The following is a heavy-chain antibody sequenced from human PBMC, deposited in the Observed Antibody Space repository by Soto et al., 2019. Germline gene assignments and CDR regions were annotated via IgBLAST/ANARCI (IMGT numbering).Heavy chain of an antibody. Sequence: QVQLVESGGGVVQPGTSLRLSCAASGFIFSTYDIHWVRQAPGKGLEWVALISNDGSSKYYADSVKGRFTISRDNSKNTLYRQMNSLRPEDTAVYYCAKELGLGMVRVALYGMDVWGQGTTVTVSS. V-gene: IGHV3-30*18. CDR3: AKELGLGMVRVALYGMDV. D-gene: IGHD7-27*01. J-gene: IGHJ6*02. CDR2: ISNDGSSK. CDR1: GFIFSTYD.